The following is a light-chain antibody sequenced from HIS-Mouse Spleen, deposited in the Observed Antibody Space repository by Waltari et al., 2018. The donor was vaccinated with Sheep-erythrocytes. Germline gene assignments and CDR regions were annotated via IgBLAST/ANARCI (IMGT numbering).Light chain of an antibody. V-gene: IGLV2-8*01. CDR3: SSYAGSNNWV. CDR2: EVS. J-gene: IGLJ3*02. Sequence: QSALTQPPSASGSPGQSVTISCTGTSSDVGGYNYVSWYQQHPGNAPNLMIYEVSKRPSGVPVRFAGSKSGNTASLTVSGLQAEDVADYYCSSYAGSNNWVFGGGTKLTVL. CDR1: SSDVGGYNY.